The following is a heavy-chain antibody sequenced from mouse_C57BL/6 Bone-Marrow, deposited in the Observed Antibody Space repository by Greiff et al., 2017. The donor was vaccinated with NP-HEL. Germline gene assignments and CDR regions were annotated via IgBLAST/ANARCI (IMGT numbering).Heavy chain of an antibody. CDR1: GYSFTDYY. D-gene: IGHD1-3*01. V-gene: IGHV1-39*01. CDR3: AIWLKPCYAMDD. CDR2: INPNYGTT. J-gene: IGHJ4*01. Sequence: VQLQQSGPGLVKPGASVYISCNASGYSFTDYYMNWLNQSNGKSLEWMRVINPNYGTTSYNQKFKGKATLIVDQSSSTAYMQLNSLTSEDYAGDYCAIWLKPCYAMDDWGKGTSVTVSS.